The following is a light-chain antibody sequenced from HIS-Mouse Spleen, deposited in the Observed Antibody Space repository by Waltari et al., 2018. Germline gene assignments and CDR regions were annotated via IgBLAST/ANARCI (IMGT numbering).Light chain of an antibody. CDR2: SNN. CDR1: SSNIGSNT. CDR3: AAWDDSFWV. J-gene: IGLJ3*02. V-gene: IGLV1-44*01. Sequence: QSVLTQPPSASGTPEQRVTISCSGSSSNIGSNTVNWYQQLPGTAPKLLIYSNNQRPSGVPDRFSGSKSGTSASLAISGLQSEDEADYYCAAWDDSFWVFGGGTKLTVL.